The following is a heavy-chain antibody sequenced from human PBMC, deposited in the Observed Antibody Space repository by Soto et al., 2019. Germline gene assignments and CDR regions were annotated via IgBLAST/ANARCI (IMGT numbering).Heavy chain of an antibody. V-gene: IGHV3-64*01. CDR3: ARALTYSAYEDY. Sequence: EVQLVESGGGLVQPGGSLRLSCAASGFTFSSYAMHWVRQAPGRGLEFVSAISSNGDRTYYANSVKGRFTISRDNSKNTLYLQMGSLRAEDMAVFYCARALTYSAYEDYWGQGTLVTVSS. J-gene: IGHJ4*02. CDR1: GFTFSSYA. D-gene: IGHD5-12*01. CDR2: ISSNGDRT.